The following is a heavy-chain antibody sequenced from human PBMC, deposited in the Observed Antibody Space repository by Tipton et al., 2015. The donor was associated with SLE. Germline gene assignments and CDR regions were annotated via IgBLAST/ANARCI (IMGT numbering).Heavy chain of an antibody. V-gene: IGHV4-59*01. J-gene: IGHJ2*01. CDR3: ARDVVADWYFDL. CDR2: IYYSGST. Sequence: TLSLTCTVSGGSISSYFWSWIRQPPGKGLEWIGYIYYSGSTNYSPSLKSRVTISVDTSKNQFSLELTSVTAADTAVYYCARDVVADWYFDLWGRGTLVTVSS. CDR1: GGSISSYF. D-gene: IGHD2-21*01.